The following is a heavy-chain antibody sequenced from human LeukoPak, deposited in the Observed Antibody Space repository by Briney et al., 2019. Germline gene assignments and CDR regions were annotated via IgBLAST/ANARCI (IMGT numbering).Heavy chain of an antibody. CDR2: INHSGST. Sequence: TSETLSLTCAVYGGSFSGYYWSWIRQPPGKGLEWIGEINHSGSTNYNPSLKSRVTISVDTSKNQFSLKLSSVTAADTAVYYCARGTAYSDYNYLDYWGQGTLVTVSS. D-gene: IGHD5-12*01. CDR3: ARGTAYSDYNYLDY. CDR1: GGSFSGYY. J-gene: IGHJ4*02. V-gene: IGHV4-34*01.